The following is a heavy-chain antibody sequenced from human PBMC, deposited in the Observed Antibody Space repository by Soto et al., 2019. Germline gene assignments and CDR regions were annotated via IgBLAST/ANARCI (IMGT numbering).Heavy chain of an antibody. CDR1: EFTFSDYY. D-gene: IGHD3-3*01. Sequence: QVQLVESGGGLVKPGGSLRLSCAASEFTFSDYYMSWIRQAPGKGLEWVSYISSSGSIINYADSVKGRFTISRDNAKNSLYLQMQSLRAEDTGVYYCAREVTLWSGSLVGPGYTYYMDVWGKGTTVTVSS. V-gene: IGHV3-11*01. CDR3: AREVTLWSGSLVGPGYTYYMDV. J-gene: IGHJ6*03. CDR2: ISSSGSII.